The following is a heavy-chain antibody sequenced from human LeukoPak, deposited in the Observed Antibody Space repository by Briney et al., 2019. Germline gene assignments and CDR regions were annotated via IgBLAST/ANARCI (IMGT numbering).Heavy chain of an antibody. D-gene: IGHD3-22*01. CDR1: GFTFSRYW. CDR3: ASSSGGFNWFDP. J-gene: IGHJ5*02. Sequence: GGSLRLSCAASGFTFSRYWMHWVRQAPGKGLVWVSRINSDGSSTNYADSVKGRFAISRDNAKNTLYLQMNSLRVEDTAVYYCASSSGGFNWFDPWGQGTLVTVSS. CDR2: INSDGSST. V-gene: IGHV3-74*01.